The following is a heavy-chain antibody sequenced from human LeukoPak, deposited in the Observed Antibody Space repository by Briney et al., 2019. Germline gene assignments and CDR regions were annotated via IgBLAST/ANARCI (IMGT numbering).Heavy chain of an antibody. D-gene: IGHD6-19*01. J-gene: IGHJ5*02. CDR3: AIAVAGPPIWFDP. Sequence: SETLSLTCAVYGGSFSGFYWSWIRQPPGKGLEWIGEISHSGSSYYNPSLKSRVTISVDASRSQFSLKLSSVTAADTAVYYCAIAVAGPPIWFDPWGQGTLVTVSS. CDR2: ISHSGSS. CDR1: GGSFSGFY. V-gene: IGHV4-34*01.